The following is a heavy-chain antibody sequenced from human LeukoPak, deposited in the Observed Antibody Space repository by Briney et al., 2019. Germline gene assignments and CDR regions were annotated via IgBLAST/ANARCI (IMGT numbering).Heavy chain of an antibody. V-gene: IGHV3-7*01. CDR2: IKQDGSEK. CDR1: GFTFSSYW. CDR3: ARYSYSHGYFDY. D-gene: IGHD5-18*01. Sequence: PGGSLRLSCAASGFTFSSYWMSWVRQAPGKGLEWVADIKQDGSEKYYVDSVKGRFTISRDNAKNSLSLQMNSLRAEDMAVYYCARYSYSHGYFDYWGQGTLVTVSS. J-gene: IGHJ4*02.